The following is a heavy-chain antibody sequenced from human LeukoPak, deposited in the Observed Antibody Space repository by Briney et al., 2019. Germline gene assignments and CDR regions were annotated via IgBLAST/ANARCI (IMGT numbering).Heavy chain of an antibody. CDR2: MYHDGRT. CDR3: ASDHKSITMRKGQYFDY. J-gene: IGHJ4*02. Sequence: PSETLSLTCTVSGGSINSGTYYWGWIRQPPGKGLEWIASMYHDGRTSYNPSLESRVTISIDTSTNQFSLKLSSVTAADTAVYNCASDHKSITMRKGQYFDYWGQGVLVTVSS. CDR1: GGSINSGTYY. V-gene: IGHV4-39*01. D-gene: IGHD1-14*01.